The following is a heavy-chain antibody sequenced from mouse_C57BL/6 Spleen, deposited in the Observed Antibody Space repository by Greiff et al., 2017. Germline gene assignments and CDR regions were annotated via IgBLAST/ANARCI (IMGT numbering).Heavy chain of an antibody. D-gene: IGHD2-10*01. CDR3: ARSYYGNYVAWFAD. CDR1: GFTFTDYY. J-gene: IGHJ3*01. CDR2: IRNKANGYTT. V-gene: IGHV7-3*01. Sequence: EVKVVESGGGLVQPGGSLSLSCAASGFTFTDYYMSWVRQPPGKALEWLGFIRNKANGYTTEYSASVKGRFTISRDNSQSILSLQMNALRAEDSATYYCARSYYGNYVAWFADWGQGTLVTVSA.